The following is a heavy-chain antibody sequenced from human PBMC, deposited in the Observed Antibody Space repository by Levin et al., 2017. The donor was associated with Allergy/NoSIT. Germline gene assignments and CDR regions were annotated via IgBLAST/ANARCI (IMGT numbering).Heavy chain of an antibody. V-gene: IGHV4-59*08. J-gene: IGHJ6*03. CDR2: IYYSGST. CDR1: GGSISANY. Sequence: SETLSLTCTVSGGSISANYWSWIRQPPGKGLEWIGYIYYSGSTNYNPSPKSRVTISVDTSKNQFSLRLSSVTAADTAVYYCSRRDHYYHYMDVWGKGTTVTVSS. CDR3: SRRDHYYHYMDV.